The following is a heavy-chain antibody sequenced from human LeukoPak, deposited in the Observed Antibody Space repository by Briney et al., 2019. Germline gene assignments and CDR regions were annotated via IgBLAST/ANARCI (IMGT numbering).Heavy chain of an antibody. CDR1: GFTFSDSF. V-gene: IGHV3-11*04. J-gene: IGHJ3*02. Sequence: GGSLRLSCGASGFTFSDSFMSWIRQPRGKGLEWLSYISTSGSVTDYADSVKGRFTISRDNAKKLVYLKLKSLRAEDTALYYCVREDSRGAFDIWGQGTMVIVSS. CDR3: VREDSRGAFDI. CDR2: ISTSGSVT. D-gene: IGHD2-15*01.